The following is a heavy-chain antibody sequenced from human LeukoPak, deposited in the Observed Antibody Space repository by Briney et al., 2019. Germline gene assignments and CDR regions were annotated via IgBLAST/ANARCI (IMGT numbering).Heavy chain of an antibody. D-gene: IGHD2-15*01. Sequence: RASVKVSCEASGYTFTSYNINWVRQATGQGLEWMGWMNPNSGNTGYAQKFQGRVTMTRNTSISTAYMELSSLRSEDTAVYYCARPYCSGGSCRGWFDPWGQGTLVTVSS. V-gene: IGHV1-8*01. CDR1: GYTFTSYN. CDR3: ARPYCSGGSCRGWFDP. J-gene: IGHJ5*02. CDR2: MNPNSGNT.